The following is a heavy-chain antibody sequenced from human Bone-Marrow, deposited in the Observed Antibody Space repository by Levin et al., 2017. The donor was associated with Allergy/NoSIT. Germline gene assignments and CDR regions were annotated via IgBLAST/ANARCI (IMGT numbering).Heavy chain of an antibody. J-gene: IGHJ4*02. CDR3: ATWGKVGATPY. D-gene: IGHD1-26*01. V-gene: IGHV3-15*01. CDR1: GFTFSSTW. CDR2: IKSKTDAGTT. Sequence: GGSLRLSCTASGFTFSSTWMTWVRQAPGKGLEWVGRIKSKTDAGTTEYAAPVKGRFTISRDDSKNTLYLQMNSLKIEDTAVYYCATWGKVGATPYWGQGILVTVSS.